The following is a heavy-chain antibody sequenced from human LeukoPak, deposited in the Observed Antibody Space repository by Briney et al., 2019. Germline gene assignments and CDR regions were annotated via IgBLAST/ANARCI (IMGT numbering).Heavy chain of an antibody. Sequence: SVKVSCKASGGTFSSYAISWVRQAPGQGLEWMGGIIPIFGTANYAQKFQGRVTITADESTSTAYMELSSLRAEDTAVYYCAKDYHYGYYEREYYFDYWGQGTLVTVSS. CDR1: GGTFSSYA. CDR2: IIPIFGTA. V-gene: IGHV1-69*13. CDR3: AKDYHYGYYEREYYFDY. J-gene: IGHJ4*02. D-gene: IGHD3-10*01.